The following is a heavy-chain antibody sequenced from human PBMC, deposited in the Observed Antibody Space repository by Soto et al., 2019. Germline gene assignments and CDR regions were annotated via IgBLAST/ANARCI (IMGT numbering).Heavy chain of an antibody. Sequence: VQLLESGGGLVQPGGSLRLSCAASGFTFSSYGMHWVRQAPGKGLEWVAVISYDGSNKYYADSVKGRFTISRDNSKNTLYLQMNSLRAEDTAVYYCAKDLDGPHPYYYGMDVWGQGTTVTVSS. V-gene: IGHV3-30*18. J-gene: IGHJ6*02. CDR2: ISYDGSNK. CDR1: GFTFSSYG. CDR3: AKDLDGPHPYYYGMDV.